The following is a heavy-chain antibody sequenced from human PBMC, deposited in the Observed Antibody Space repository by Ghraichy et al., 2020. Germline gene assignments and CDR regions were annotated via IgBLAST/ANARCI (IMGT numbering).Heavy chain of an antibody. Sequence: GESLNISCAASGFTFSTYGMSWVRQAPGKGLEWVSAISGSGGDTYYADSVKGRFTISRDNSKNTLFLQMNSLRAEDTAVYYCAKDLAPSYYYYYGMDVWGQGTTVTVSS. V-gene: IGHV3-23*01. J-gene: IGHJ6*02. CDR1: GFTFSTYG. CDR3: AKDLAPSYYYYYGMDV. CDR2: ISGSGGDT. D-gene: IGHD2-21*01.